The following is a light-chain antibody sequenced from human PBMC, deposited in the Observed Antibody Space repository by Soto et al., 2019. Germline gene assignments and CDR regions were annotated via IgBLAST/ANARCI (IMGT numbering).Light chain of an antibody. Sequence: IPMHQSPSSLSASVCDMVTITCRTSQGIRSALGWYQQKPGKVPKLLIYAASTLQSGVPSRFSGSGSGTDFTLTISSLQPEDSAAYYCQQFNSAPLTFGGGTKVDIK. J-gene: IGKJ4*01. V-gene: IGKV1-13*02. CDR3: QQFNSAPLT. CDR1: QGIRSA. CDR2: AAS.